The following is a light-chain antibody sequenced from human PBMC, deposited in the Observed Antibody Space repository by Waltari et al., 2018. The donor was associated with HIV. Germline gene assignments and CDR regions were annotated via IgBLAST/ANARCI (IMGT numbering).Light chain of an antibody. CDR1: NIGSKG. Sequence: SYVLTQPPSVSVAPGQTARITCGGDNIGSKGVHWYQKKPSQAPVLVVYDDSDRPSGIPERFSGSSSWNTATLTISRVAAGDEADFYCQVWDSSTDLRVFGGGTKLTVL. V-gene: IGLV3-21*02. J-gene: IGLJ2*01. CDR3: QVWDSSTDLRV. CDR2: DDS.